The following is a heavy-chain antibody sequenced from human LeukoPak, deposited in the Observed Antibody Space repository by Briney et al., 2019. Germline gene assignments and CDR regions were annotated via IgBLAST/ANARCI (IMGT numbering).Heavy chain of an antibody. V-gene: IGHV7-4-1*02. Sequence: GASVKVSCKASGYTFTSYAMNWVRQAPGQGLEWMGWINTNTGNPTYAQGLTGRFVFSLDTSVSTAYLQISSLKAEDTAVYYRARGVRAAGINYYYYMDVWGKGTTVTVSS. D-gene: IGHD6-13*01. CDR2: INTNTGNP. CDR3: ARGVRAAGINYYYYMDV. J-gene: IGHJ6*03. CDR1: GYTFTSYA.